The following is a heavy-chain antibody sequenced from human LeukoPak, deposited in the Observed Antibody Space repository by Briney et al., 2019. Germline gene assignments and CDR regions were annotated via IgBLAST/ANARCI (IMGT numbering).Heavy chain of an antibody. CDR1: GFTFDDYA. V-gene: IGHV3-9*01. D-gene: IGHD6-19*01. J-gene: IGHJ1*01. CDR2: ISWNSGSI. CDR3: AKGTYSSGWYFQDAEYFQH. Sequence: PGGSLRLSCAASGFTFDDYAMHWVRQAPGKGLEWVSGISWNSGSIGYADSVKGRFTISRDNAKNSLYLQMNSLRAEDTALYYCAKGTYSSGWYFQDAEYFQHWGQGTLVTVSS.